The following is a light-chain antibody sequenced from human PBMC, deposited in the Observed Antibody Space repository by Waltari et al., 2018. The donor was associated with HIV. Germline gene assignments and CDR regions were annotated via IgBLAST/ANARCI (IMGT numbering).Light chain of an antibody. J-gene: IGLJ3*02. CDR3: AVWDDNLKRV. Sequence: QSVLTQPPSASGTPGQRVTIPCSGSSSNIGNTAVSWYQQLPGEAPKLLISSNDRRPSGVPERFSASKSGTSASLAISGLQSEDEAHYYCAVWDDNLKRVFGGGTKLTVL. CDR1: SSNIGNTA. V-gene: IGLV1-44*01. CDR2: SND.